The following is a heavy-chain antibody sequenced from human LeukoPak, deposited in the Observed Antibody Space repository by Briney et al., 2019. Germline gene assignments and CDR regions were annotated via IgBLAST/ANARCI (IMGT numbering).Heavy chain of an antibody. D-gene: IGHD6-13*01. CDR2: IIPILGIA. Sequence: SVKVSCKASGYTFTSYGISWVRQAPGQGLEWMGRIIPILGIANYAQKFQGRVTITADKSTSTAYMELSSLRSEDTAVYYCARYYPSSSWYLAGMDVWGQGTTVTVSS. J-gene: IGHJ6*02. CDR3: ARYYPSSSWYLAGMDV. V-gene: IGHV1-69*04. CDR1: GYTFTSYG.